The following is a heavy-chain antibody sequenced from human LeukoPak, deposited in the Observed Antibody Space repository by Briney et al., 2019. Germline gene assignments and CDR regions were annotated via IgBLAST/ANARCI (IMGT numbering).Heavy chain of an antibody. V-gene: IGHV3-23*01. CDR1: GFTFSTYA. J-gene: IGHJ4*02. CDR3: AKDSRRDPDY. CDR2: INHSGGST. Sequence: PGGSLRLSCAASGFTFSTYAMTWVRQAPGKGLEWVSTINHSGGSTYYADSVKGRFTISRDNSKNTLHLQMNSLRAEDTAVYYCAKDSRRDPDYWGQGTLVTVSS.